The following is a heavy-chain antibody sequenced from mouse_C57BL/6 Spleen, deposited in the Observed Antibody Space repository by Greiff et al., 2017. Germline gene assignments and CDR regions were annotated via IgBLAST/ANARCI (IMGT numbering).Heavy chain of an antibody. CDR2: IRLKSDNYAT. CDR1: GFTFSNYW. CDR3: TGSSSWCAY. Sequence: DVKLVESGGGLVQPGGSMKLSCVASGFTFSNYWMNWVRQSPEKGLEWVAQIRLKSDNYATHYAESVKGRFTISRDDSKSSVYLQMNNLRAEDTGIYYCTGSSSWCAYWGQGTLVTVSA. J-gene: IGHJ3*01. D-gene: IGHD1-1*01. V-gene: IGHV6-3*01.